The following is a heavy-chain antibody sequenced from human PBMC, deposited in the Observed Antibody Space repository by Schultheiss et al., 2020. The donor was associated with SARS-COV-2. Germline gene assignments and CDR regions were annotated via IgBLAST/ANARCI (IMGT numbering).Heavy chain of an antibody. CDR1: GFTFSSYA. V-gene: IGHV3-23*01. CDR3: VKDLYSSGWFLLDY. Sequence: GGSLRLSCAASGFTFSSYAMSWVRQAPGKGLEWVSAISSNGGSTYYADSVKGRFTISRDNSKNTLYLQMSSLRAEDTAVYYCVKDLYSSGWFLLDYWGQGTLVTVSS. CDR2: ISSNGGST. J-gene: IGHJ4*02. D-gene: IGHD6-19*01.